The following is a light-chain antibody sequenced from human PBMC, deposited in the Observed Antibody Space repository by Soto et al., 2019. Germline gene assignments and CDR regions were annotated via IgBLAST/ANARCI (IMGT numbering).Light chain of an antibody. CDR3: QHHNSYSQT. CDR2: GAS. CDR1: QSIRHY. V-gene: IGKV1-5*01. Sequence: DIQMTQSPPTLSASVGDRVTITCRASQSIRHYLAWYQQMPGKAPKLLIYGASTLQSGVPSRFSGSGSGTEFTLTISILQPDDFGTYFCQHHNSYSQTFGQGTKVDIK. J-gene: IGKJ1*01.